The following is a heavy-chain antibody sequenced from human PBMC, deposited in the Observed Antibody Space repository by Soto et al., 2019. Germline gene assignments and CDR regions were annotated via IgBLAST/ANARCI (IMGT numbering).Heavy chain of an antibody. Sequence: GGSLRLSCAASGFTVSSNYMNWVRQAPGKGLEWVSVFYSGGSTYYADSVKGRFTISRHNSKNTLYLQMNSLRDEDTAVYYCAASRYYYDSSGYYFLSLGAFDIWGQGTMVTVSS. J-gene: IGHJ3*02. V-gene: IGHV3-53*01. CDR2: FYSGGST. D-gene: IGHD3-22*01. CDR1: GFTVSSNY. CDR3: AASRYYYDSSGYYFLSLGAFDI.